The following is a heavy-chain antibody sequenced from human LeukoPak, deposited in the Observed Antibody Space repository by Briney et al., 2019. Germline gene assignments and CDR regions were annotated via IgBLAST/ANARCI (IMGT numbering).Heavy chain of an antibody. CDR1: GGSFSGYY. CDR2: INHRGST. Sequence: PSETLSLTCAVYGGSFSGYYWSWIRQPPGKGLEWIGEINHRGSTKYNPSLKSRVTISVDTSKNQFSLKLSSVTAADTAVYYCARGAPDGSGSFPFDYWGQGTQVTVSS. J-gene: IGHJ4*02. CDR3: ARGAPDGSGSFPFDY. D-gene: IGHD3-10*01. V-gene: IGHV4-34*01.